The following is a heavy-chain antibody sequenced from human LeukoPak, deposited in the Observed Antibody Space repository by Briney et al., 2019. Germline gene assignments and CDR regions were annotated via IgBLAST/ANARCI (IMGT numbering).Heavy chain of an antibody. V-gene: IGHV3-30-3*01. D-gene: IGHD5-24*01. J-gene: IGHJ4*02. CDR3: AREMATGFFDY. Sequence: PGGSLRLSCAASGFTFSSYAMHWVRQAPGKGLEWVAVISYDGSNKYYADSVKGRFTISRDNSKNTLYLQMNSLRAEDTAVYYCAREMATGFFDYWGQGTLVTVSS. CDR2: ISYDGSNK. CDR1: GFTFSSYA.